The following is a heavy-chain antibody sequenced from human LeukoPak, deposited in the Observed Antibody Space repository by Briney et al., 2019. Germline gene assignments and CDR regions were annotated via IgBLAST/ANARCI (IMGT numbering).Heavy chain of an antibody. CDR1: GFTFSSSS. CDR3: AREPEPPTVTTSMFDY. D-gene: IGHD4-17*01. CDR2: ISSSSSYI. J-gene: IGHJ4*02. V-gene: IGHV3-21*01. Sequence: GGSLRLSCAASGFTFSSSSMNWSRQAPGKGLEWVSSISSSSSYIYYADSVKGRFTISRDNAKNSLYLQMNSLRAEDTAVYYCAREPEPPTVTTSMFDYWGQGTLVTVSS.